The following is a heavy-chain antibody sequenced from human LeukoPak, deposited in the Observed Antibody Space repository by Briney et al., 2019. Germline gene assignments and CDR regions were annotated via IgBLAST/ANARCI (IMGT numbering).Heavy chain of an antibody. Sequence: PGGSLRLSCAASGFTFSSYSMNWVRQAPGKGLEWVSYISTSSSTIFYADSVKGRFTISRDNAKNLLFLQMNTLRAEDTAVYYCARGGAARPDYWGQGTLVTVSS. J-gene: IGHJ4*02. CDR2: ISTSSSTI. CDR3: ARGGAARPDY. V-gene: IGHV3-48*01. CDR1: GFTFSSYS. D-gene: IGHD6-6*01.